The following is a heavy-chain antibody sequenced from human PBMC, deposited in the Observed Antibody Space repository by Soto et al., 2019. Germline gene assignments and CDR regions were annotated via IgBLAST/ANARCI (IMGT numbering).Heavy chain of an antibody. J-gene: IGHJ2*01. D-gene: IGHD2-8*01. V-gene: IGHV4-30-4*01. CDR1: GGSISGGVHS. Sequence: QVQLQESGPGLVKPSETLSLTCTVSGGSISGGVHSWSWIRQPPGKGLEWIGHIFDSGSTYYNPSLKSRLTISVDTSKNQFSLRLSSVTAADGAVYYCAREIMPLTNDWYFDLWGRGTLVTVSS. CDR2: IFDSGST. CDR3: AREIMPLTNDWYFDL.